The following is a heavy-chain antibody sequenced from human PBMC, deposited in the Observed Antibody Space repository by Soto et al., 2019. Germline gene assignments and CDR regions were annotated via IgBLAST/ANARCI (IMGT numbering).Heavy chain of an antibody. CDR3: AREDSIIIPAVSDF. D-gene: IGHD2-2*01. CDR2: KSKSDYT. CDR1: GFAFNNYG. V-gene: IGHV3-21*01. Sequence: PGGSLRLSCTVSGFAFNNYGINWVRQAPGKGLEWVSSKSKSDYTYYSDSVKVRFTSPRDNTQNSVSLQMNTLRVEDTAVYYCAREDSIIIPAVSDFWGQGTLVTVSS. J-gene: IGHJ4*02.